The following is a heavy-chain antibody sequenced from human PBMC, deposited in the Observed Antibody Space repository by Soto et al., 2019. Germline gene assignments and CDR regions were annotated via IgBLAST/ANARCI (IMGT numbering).Heavy chain of an antibody. J-gene: IGHJ6*03. D-gene: IGHD2-2*01. Sequence: ELQVLESGGGSVQPGGSLRLSCAASGFTFSNFAMSWVRHAPGKGLEWVSEITGSTGTTYYADSVKGRFIISRDNAKNTVHLEMNSLRAEDTAVYYCAKDTSSSPYYMDVWGKGTTVTVSS. CDR2: ITGSTGTT. V-gene: IGHV3-23*01. CDR3: AKDTSSSPYYMDV. CDR1: GFTFSNFA.